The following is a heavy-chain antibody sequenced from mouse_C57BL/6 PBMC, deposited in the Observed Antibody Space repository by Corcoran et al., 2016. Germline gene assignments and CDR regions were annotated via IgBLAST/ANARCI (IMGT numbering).Heavy chain of an antibody. D-gene: IGHD1-1*01. CDR2: INPNNGGT. J-gene: IGHJ2*01. CDR1: GYTFTDYY. V-gene: IGHV1-26*01. CDR3: ARWGTVVADY. Sequence: EVQLQQSGPELVKPGASVKISCKASGYTFTDYYMNWVKQSHGKSLEWIGDINPNNGGTSYNQKFKGKATLTVDKSSSTAYMELRSLTSEDSAVYYCARWGTVVADYWGQGTTLTVSS.